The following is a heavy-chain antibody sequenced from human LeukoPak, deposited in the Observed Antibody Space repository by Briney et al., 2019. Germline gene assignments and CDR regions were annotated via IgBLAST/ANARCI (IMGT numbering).Heavy chain of an antibody. D-gene: IGHD4-17*01. Sequence: ASVKVSCKTSGYSFIDYYIHWVRQAPGQGLEWMGIINPSGGSTSYAQKFQGRVTMTRDMSTSTVYMELSSLRSEDTAVYYCARELDDYGDHDAFDIWGQGTMVTVSS. CDR3: ARELDDYGDHDAFDI. CDR1: GYSFIDYY. J-gene: IGHJ3*02. CDR2: INPSGGST. V-gene: IGHV1-46*01.